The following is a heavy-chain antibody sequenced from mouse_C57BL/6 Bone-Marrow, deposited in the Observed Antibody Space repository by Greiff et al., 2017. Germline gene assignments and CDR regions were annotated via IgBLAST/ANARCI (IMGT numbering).Heavy chain of an antibody. J-gene: IGHJ1*03. V-gene: IGHV5-9*01. CDR1: GFTFSSYT. D-gene: IGHD1-1*01. CDR3: EREVKTGVGKKYCDV. Sequence: EVMLVESGGGLVKPGGSLKLSCAASGFTFSSYTMSWVRQTPEQRLQWVAAISGGGGNTYYPDSVKGRFTISRDNDKNIQYLKMSRMRTEDTALYYCEREVKTGVGKKYCDVWGTGTTVNVSS. CDR2: ISGGGGNT.